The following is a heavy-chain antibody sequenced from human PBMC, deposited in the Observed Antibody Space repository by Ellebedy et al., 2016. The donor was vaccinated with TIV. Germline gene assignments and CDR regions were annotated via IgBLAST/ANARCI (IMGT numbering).Heavy chain of an antibody. CDR3: AREYPHQDY. CDR2: ISDDAEST. CDR1: GFSFGTCA. Sequence: GESLKISCAASGFSFGTCAMSWVRQAPGKGLEWLSAISDDAESTHYADSVRGRFTISRDNSKNTQFLQMNNLRVDDTAVYYCAREYPHQDYWGQGTLVTVSS. V-gene: IGHV3-23*01. J-gene: IGHJ4*02.